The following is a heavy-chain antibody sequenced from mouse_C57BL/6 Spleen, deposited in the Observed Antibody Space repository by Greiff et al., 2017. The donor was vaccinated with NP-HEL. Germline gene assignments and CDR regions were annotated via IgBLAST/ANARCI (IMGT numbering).Heavy chain of an antibody. D-gene: IGHD2-5*01. CDR1: GYTFTSYW. Sequence: VQLQQPGAELVKPGASVKLSCKASGYTFTSYWMQWVKQRPGQGLEWIGEIDPSDSYTNYNQKFKGKATLTVDTSSSTAYMQLSSLTSEDSAVYYCARRAYSNLFDYWGQGTTLTVSS. CDR3: ARRAYSNLFDY. V-gene: IGHV1-50*01. J-gene: IGHJ2*01. CDR2: IDPSDSYT.